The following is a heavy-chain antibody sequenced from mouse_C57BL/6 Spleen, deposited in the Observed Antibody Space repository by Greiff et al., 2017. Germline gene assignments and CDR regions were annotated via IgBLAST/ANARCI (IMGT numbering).Heavy chain of an antibody. V-gene: IGHV2-2*01. CDR2: IWSGGST. Sequence: QVKLMESGPGLVQPSQSLSITCTVSGFSLTSYGVHWVRQSPGQGLEWLGVIWSGGSTDYNAAFISRLSISKDKSKSQVFLKMNSLQADDTAKYYGARGPRGVVDYWGQGTTLTVSS. CDR1: GFSLTSYG. D-gene: IGHD1-1*01. J-gene: IGHJ2*01. CDR3: ARGPRGVVDY.